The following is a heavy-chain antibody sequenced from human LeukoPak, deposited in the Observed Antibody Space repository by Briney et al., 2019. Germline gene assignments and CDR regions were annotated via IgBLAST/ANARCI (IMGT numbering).Heavy chain of an antibody. V-gene: IGHV4-30-2*01. CDR1: GGSISSGGYY. CDR3: ARSYDSSGYYYVGY. Sequence: SETLSLTCTVSGGSISSGGYYWSWIRQPPGKGLEWIGYIYHSGSTYYNPSLKSRVTISVDTSKNQFSLKLNSVTAADTAVYYCARSYDSSGYYYVGYWGQGTLVTVSP. D-gene: IGHD3-22*01. CDR2: IYHSGST. J-gene: IGHJ4*02.